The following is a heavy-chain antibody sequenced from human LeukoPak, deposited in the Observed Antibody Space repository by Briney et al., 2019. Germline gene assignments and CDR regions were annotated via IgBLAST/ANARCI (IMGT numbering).Heavy chain of an antibody. J-gene: IGHJ4*02. Sequence: SETLSLTCTVSGGSISSDYWSWIRQPPGKGLEWIGYIYYSGSTNYNPSLKSRVTISVDTSKNQFSLKLSSVTAADTAVYYCARIHRYCSGGACYVLDNWGQGTLVAVSS. D-gene: IGHD2-15*01. CDR3: ARIHRYCSGGACYVLDN. CDR2: IYYSGST. V-gene: IGHV4-59*01. CDR1: GGSISSDY.